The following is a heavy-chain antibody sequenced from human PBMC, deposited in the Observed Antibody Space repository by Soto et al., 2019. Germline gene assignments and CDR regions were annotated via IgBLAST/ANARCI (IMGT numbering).Heavy chain of an antibody. CDR2: INPNSAYT. Sequence: GASVKVSCKASGYTFTHYYIHWVRQAPGQGLEWMGWINPNSAYTDHAQNFQGWVTMTRDRSITTAYMELSNLRSDDTAVYFCARQSDHGDYDYWGQGTPVTVSS. D-gene: IGHD4-17*01. CDR3: ARQSDHGDYDY. J-gene: IGHJ4*02. CDR1: GYTFTHYY. V-gene: IGHV1-2*04.